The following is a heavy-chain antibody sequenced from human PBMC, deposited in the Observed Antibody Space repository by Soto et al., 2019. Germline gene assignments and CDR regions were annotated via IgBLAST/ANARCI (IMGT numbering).Heavy chain of an antibody. CDR2: MNPNSGNT. V-gene: IGHV1-8*01. J-gene: IGHJ5*02. CDR3: ARELGVPADPVDP. CDR1: GYTSTSND. D-gene: IGHD2-2*01. Sequence: GASVKASSKAPGYTSTSNDITWVRQAPGQGLEWMGWMNPNSGNTGYAQKFQGRVTMTRNTSISTTYMELSSLRSEDTAVYYCARELGVPADPVDPWGQGTLVTVSS.